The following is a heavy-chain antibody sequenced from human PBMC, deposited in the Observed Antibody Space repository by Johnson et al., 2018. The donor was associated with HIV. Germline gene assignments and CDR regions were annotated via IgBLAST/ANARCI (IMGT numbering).Heavy chain of an antibody. CDR1: AFTFSRYW. CDR2: IKQDGSEK. CDR3: AREGTYEPLHRIYDYGDYPAFDI. Sequence: EQLVESGGGLVQPGGSLRLSCAASAFTFSRYWMTWVRQAPGKGLEWVANIKQDGSEKYYVDSVKGRFTISRDNAKNSLYLQMNSLRAEDTAVYYCAREGTYEPLHRIYDYGDYPAFDIWGQGTMVTVFS. V-gene: IGHV3-7*01. J-gene: IGHJ3*02. D-gene: IGHD4-17*01.